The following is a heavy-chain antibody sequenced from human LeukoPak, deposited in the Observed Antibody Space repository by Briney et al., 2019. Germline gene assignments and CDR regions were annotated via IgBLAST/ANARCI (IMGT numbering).Heavy chain of an antibody. Sequence: GGSLRLSCAASGFIISDYGITWVRQAPGKGLEWVGFIRSKTYGGTTEYAASVKGRFTISRDDSKSIAYLQMNSLKTEDTAVYYCTREPYMDVWGKGTTVTISS. CDR2: IRSKTYGGTT. V-gene: IGHV3-49*04. J-gene: IGHJ6*03. CDR3: TREPYMDV. CDR1: GFIISDYG.